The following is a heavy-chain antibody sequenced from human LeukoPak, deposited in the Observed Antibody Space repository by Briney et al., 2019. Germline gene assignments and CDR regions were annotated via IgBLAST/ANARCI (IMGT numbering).Heavy chain of an antibody. CDR3: ARREFGMVRGVANFDY. CDR1: GYSFTSYW. V-gene: IGHV5-51*01. D-gene: IGHD3-10*01. J-gene: IGHJ4*02. Sequence: GESLKISCKGSGYSFTSYWIGWARQMPGKGLEWMGIIYPGDSDTRYSPSFQGQVTISADKSISTAYLQWSSLKASDTAMYYCARREFGMVRGVANFDYWGQGTLVTVSS. CDR2: IYPGDSDT.